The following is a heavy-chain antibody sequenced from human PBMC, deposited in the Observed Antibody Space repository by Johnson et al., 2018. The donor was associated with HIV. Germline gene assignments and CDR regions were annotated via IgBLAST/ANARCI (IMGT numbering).Heavy chain of an antibody. CDR1: GFTFDDYA. CDR3: ARGLQSLIVVITRGAFNI. CDR2: ISWDGGST. V-gene: IGHV3-43D*03. J-gene: IGHJ3*02. Sequence: VQLVESGGVAVQPGGSLRLSCTASGFTFDDYALHWGRQAPGKGLEWVSLISWDGGSTYYADSVKGRLTISRDNSKNTLYLQLNSLRVEDTAVYYGARGLQSLIVVITRGAFNIWGQGTMVTVSS. D-gene: IGHD3-22*01.